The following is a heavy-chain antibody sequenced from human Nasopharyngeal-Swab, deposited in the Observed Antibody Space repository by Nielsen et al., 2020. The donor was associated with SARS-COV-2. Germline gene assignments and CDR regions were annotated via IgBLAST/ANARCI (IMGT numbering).Heavy chain of an antibody. CDR2: ISSSTSYI. CDR3: ARVSGYSTPYDAFDI. Sequence: VRQAPGKGLEWVSSISSSTSYIYYADSVKGRFTISRDNAKNSLYLQMNSLRAEDTAVYYCARVSGYSTPYDAFDIWGQGTMVTVSS. J-gene: IGHJ3*02. V-gene: IGHV3-21*01. D-gene: IGHD6-13*01.